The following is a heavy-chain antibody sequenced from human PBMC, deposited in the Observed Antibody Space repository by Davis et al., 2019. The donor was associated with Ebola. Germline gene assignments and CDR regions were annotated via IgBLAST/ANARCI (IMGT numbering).Heavy chain of an antibody. Sequence: PGGSLRLSCAASGFTFSSYAMSWVRQAPGKGLEWVSAISGSGGSTYYADSVKGRFTISRDNSKNTLYLQMNSLRAEDTAVYYCARGSVGRPSIAARLHDYWGQGTLVTVSS. CDR1: GFTFSSYA. V-gene: IGHV3-23*01. J-gene: IGHJ4*02. CDR3: ARGSVGRPSIAARLHDY. CDR2: ISGSGGST. D-gene: IGHD6-6*01.